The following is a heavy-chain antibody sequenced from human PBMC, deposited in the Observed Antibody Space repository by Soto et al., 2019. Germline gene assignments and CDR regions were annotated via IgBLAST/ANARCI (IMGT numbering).Heavy chain of an antibody. CDR1: GGSISSSSYY. CDR3: ARQDIVVVVAATWWFDP. D-gene: IGHD2-15*01. Sequence: SETLSLTCTVSGGSISSSSYYWGWIRQPPGKGLEWIGSIYYSGSTYYNPSLKSRVTISVDTSKNQFSLKLSSVTAADTAVYYCARQDIVVVVAATWWFDPWGQGTLVTVSS. CDR2: IYYSGST. V-gene: IGHV4-39*01. J-gene: IGHJ5*02.